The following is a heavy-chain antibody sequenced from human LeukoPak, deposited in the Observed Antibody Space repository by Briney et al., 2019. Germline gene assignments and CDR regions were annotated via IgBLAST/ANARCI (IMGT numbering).Heavy chain of an antibody. CDR3: AKDYDFWSGYYSPTRGYFDY. J-gene: IGHJ4*02. V-gene: IGHV3-30*02. CDR1: GFTFSSSG. D-gene: IGHD3-3*01. Sequence: AGGSLRLSCAASGFTFSSSGMHWVRQAPGKGLEWVAFIRFDGSNKYYADSVKGRFTISRDNSKNTLYLQMNSLRAEDAAVYYCAKDYDFWSGYYSPTRGYFDYGGQGPLVTVPS. CDR2: IRFDGSNK.